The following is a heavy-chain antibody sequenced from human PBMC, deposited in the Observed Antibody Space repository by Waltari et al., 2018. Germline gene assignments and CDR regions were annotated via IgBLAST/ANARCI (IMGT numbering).Heavy chain of an antibody. CDR3: TTGGE. D-gene: IGHD2-21*01. Sequence: EVQLVESGGGLVKPGGSLRLSCAGSGFTFINAWMIWVRQAPGRGLVWVGRIRSKSDGGTTDYGAPVKGRFFISRDDSKNTLYVEMNSLKTEDTAVYSCTTGGEWGQGTLVTVSS. CDR1: GFTFINAW. CDR2: IRSKSDGGTT. V-gene: IGHV3-15*01. J-gene: IGHJ4*02.